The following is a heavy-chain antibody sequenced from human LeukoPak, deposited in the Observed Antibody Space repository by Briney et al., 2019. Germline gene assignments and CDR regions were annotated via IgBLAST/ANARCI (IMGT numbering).Heavy chain of an antibody. CDR2: INHSGST. Sequence: SETLSLTCAVYGGSFSGYYWSWIRQPPGKGLEWIGEINHSGSTNYNPSLKSRVTISVDTSKNQFSLKLSSMTAADTAVYYCARAGTYYGSGSYYIHPYYYYGMDVWGQGTTVTVSS. J-gene: IGHJ6*02. CDR1: GGSFSGYY. V-gene: IGHV4-34*01. CDR3: ARAGTYYGSGSYYIHPYYYYGMDV. D-gene: IGHD3-10*01.